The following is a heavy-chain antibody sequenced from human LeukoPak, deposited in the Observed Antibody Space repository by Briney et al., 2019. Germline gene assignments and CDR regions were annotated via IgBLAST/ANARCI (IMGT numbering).Heavy chain of an antibody. Sequence: PSETLSLTCSASGGFISSLYWSWIRQPPGKGLEWIGYIYYTGSTNYNPSLKSRVTMFVDMSKNQFSLRLSSVTAADTAVYYCARHRAYSSSSPFDYWGQGTLVTVSS. V-gene: IGHV4-59*08. CDR3: ARHRAYSSSSPFDY. CDR2: IYYTGST. D-gene: IGHD6-6*01. CDR1: GGFISSLY. J-gene: IGHJ4*02.